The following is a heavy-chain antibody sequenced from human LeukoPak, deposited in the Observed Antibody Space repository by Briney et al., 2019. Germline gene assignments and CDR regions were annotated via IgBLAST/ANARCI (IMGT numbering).Heavy chain of an antibody. CDR2: ISGRGVNT. D-gene: IGHD2-21*01. CDR3: ARETPYCGGDCYSLVDY. V-gene: IGHV3-23*01. J-gene: IGHJ4*02. Sequence: GSLRLSCAASGFTFSSYGMSWVRQAPGKGLEWVSVISGRGVNTYYADSVKGRFTTSRDNSKNTLYLQTNSLRAEDTAVYYCARETPYCGGDCYSLVDYWGQGALVTVSS. CDR1: GFTFSSYG.